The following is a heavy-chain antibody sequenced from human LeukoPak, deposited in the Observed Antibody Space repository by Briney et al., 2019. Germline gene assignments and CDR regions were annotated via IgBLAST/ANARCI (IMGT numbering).Heavy chain of an antibody. CDR3: GRDFNY. J-gene: IGHJ4*02. CDR1: GFTFSSYG. Sequence: PGGSLRLSCAASGFTFSSYGMHWVRQAPGKGLEWVAVIWYDGDNKYYADSVKGRFTISRDNFKNTLYLQMNSLRAEDTAVYYCGRDFNYWGQGTLVTVAS. CDR2: IWYDGDNK. V-gene: IGHV3-33*01.